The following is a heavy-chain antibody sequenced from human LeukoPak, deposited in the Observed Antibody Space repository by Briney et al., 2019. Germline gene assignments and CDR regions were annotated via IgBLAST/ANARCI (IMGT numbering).Heavy chain of an antibody. CDR3: ARGLIPATDNYFDY. V-gene: IGHV4-31*03. Sequence: AQTLTLTCTVSGGSISSGGFYWSWIRQHPGQGLEWFGYIYYSGSTYYNPYLKRRVTISVDTSKNQFSLKLSSVTAADTAVYYCARGLIPATDNYFDYWGQGTLVTVSS. J-gene: IGHJ4*02. CDR1: GGSISSGGFY. D-gene: IGHD2-2*01. CDR2: IYYSGST.